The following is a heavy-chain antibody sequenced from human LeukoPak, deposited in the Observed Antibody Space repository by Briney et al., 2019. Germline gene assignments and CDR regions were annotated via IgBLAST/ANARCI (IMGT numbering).Heavy chain of an antibody. J-gene: IGHJ4*02. CDR1: GITLNNYG. CDR2: ISDSGGRT. V-gene: IGHV3-23*01. D-gene: IGHD3-22*01. CDR3: AKRGVVIRVILVGFHKEAYYFDS. Sequence: GGSLRLSCAVSGITLNNYGMGWVRQAPGKGLEWVAGISDSGGRTNYADSVKGRFTISRDNPKNTLYLQMNSLRAEDTAVYFCAKRGVVIRVILVGFHKEAYYFDSWGQGALVTVSS.